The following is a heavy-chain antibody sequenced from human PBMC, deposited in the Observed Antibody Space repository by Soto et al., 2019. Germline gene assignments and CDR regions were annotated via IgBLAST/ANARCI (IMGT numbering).Heavy chain of an antibody. V-gene: IGHV4-34*01. CDR3: ARVAAAAGPLGY. CDR2: INHSGST. CDR1: GGSFSGYY. J-gene: IGHJ4*02. D-gene: IGHD6-13*01. Sequence: QVQLQQWGAGLLKPSETLSLTCAVYGGSFSGYYWSWIRQPPGKGLEWIGEINHSGSTNYNPSLKSRVTISVDTSKNQFSLKLSSVTAADTAVYYCARVAAAAGPLGYWGQGTLVTVSS.